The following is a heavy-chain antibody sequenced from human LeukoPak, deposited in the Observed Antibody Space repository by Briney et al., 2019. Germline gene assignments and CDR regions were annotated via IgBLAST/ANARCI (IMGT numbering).Heavy chain of an antibody. CDR2: IYYSGST. Sequence: SETLSLTCTVSGGSISSSSYYWGWIRQPPGKGLEWIGSIYYSGSTYYNPSLKSRVTISVDTSKNQFSLKLSSVTAADTAVYYCARLARGGSYHYDYWGQGTLVTVSS. V-gene: IGHV4-39*07. CDR3: ARLARGGSYHYDY. J-gene: IGHJ4*02. CDR1: GGSISSSSYY. D-gene: IGHD1-26*01.